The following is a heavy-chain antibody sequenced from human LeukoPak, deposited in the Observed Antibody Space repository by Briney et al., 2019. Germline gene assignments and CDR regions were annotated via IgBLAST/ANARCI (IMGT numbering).Heavy chain of an antibody. V-gene: IGHV4-59*01. CDR2: IHYSGST. D-gene: IGHD3-10*01. CDR3: ARVEEGYGSGRRENYYYYYMDV. J-gene: IGHJ6*03. Sequence: SETLSLTCTVSGGSISSYYWSWIRQPPGKGLEWIGYIHYSGSTNYNPSLKSRVTISVDTSKNQFSLKLSSVTAADTAVYYCARVEEGYGSGRRENYYYYYMDVWGKGTTVTISS. CDR1: GGSISSYY.